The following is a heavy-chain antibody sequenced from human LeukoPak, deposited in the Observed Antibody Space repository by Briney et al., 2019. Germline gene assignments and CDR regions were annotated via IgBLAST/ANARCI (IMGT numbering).Heavy chain of an antibody. V-gene: IGHV3-48*04. J-gene: IGHJ4*02. D-gene: IGHD3-22*01. Sequence: GGSLRLSCAASGFTFSSYSMNWVRQAPGKGLEWVSYISSSSTIYYADSVKGRFTISRDNAKNSLYLQMNSLRAEDTAVYYCARDLRGYPYWGQGTLVTVSS. CDR2: ISSSSTI. CDR1: GFTFSSYS. CDR3: ARDLRGYPY.